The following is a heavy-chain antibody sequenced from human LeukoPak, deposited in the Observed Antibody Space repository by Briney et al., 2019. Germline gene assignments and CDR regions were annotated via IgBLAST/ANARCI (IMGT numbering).Heavy chain of an antibody. D-gene: IGHD4-11*01. CDR3: ARGGSDYNNYAYPY. Sequence: QPGRSLRLSCTTSGFNFGDHAMTWVRQAPGKGLQWIGFIRSKLYDGSADYAASVKGRFYMSRDDSMRIVYLEMSSLRTDDTAVYFCARGGSDYNNYAYPYWGQGTLVTVSS. V-gene: IGHV3-49*04. J-gene: IGHJ4*02. CDR2: IRSKLYDGSA. CDR1: GFNFGDHA.